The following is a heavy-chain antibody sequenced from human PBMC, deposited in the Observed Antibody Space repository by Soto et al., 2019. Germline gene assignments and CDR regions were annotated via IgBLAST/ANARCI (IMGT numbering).Heavy chain of an antibody. V-gene: IGHV3-23*01. CDR3: AKDRTVAARNFDY. CDR1: VFAFSNYA. J-gene: IGHJ4*02. CDR2: ISTSIDAT. D-gene: IGHD6-6*01. Sequence: PGGSLRLSCAASVFAFSNYAMHWVRQAPGKGLEWVSSISTSIDATHYADSVKGRFTISRDDSKNTLYLQMNSLRAEDSAVYYCAKDRTVAARNFDYWGQGTQVTVSS.